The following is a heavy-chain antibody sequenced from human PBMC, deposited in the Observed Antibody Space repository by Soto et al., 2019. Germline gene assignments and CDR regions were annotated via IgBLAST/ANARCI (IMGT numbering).Heavy chain of an antibody. CDR1: GYTFTSYG. D-gene: IGHD2-15*01. Sequence: ASVKVSCKASGYTFTSYGISWVRQGPGQGLEWMGWISAYNGNTNYAQKLQGRVTMTTDTSTSTAYMELRSLRSDDTAVYYCAIGYCSGGSCPGLGAFDIWGQGTMVTVSS. CDR2: ISAYNGNT. J-gene: IGHJ3*02. V-gene: IGHV1-18*01. CDR3: AIGYCSGGSCPGLGAFDI.